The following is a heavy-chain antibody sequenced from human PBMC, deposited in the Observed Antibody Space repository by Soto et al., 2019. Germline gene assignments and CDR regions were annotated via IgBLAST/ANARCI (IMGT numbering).Heavy chain of an antibody. V-gene: IGHV3-23*01. Sequence: EVQLLESGGGVVQPGGSLRLSCTVSGFTFSNYAMSWVRQAPGKGLEWFSAINDGGGATYYADSGKVRFNISRDNSKNTVDMQVNGLSAEDTAVYYCVRGSSGGRPYYFDYWGQGTLVTVSA. J-gene: IGHJ4*02. CDR2: INDGGGAT. CDR3: VRGSSGGRPYYFDY. D-gene: IGHD2-15*01. CDR1: GFTFSNYA.